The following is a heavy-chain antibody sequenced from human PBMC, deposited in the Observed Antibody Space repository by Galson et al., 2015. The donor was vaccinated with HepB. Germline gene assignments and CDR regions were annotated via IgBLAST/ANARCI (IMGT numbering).Heavy chain of an antibody. D-gene: IGHD7-27*01. CDR3: AKSIHLGRGFDY. CDR1: GDSVSSNTVG. V-gene: IGHV6-1*01. J-gene: IGHJ4*02. Sequence: CAISGDSVSSNTVGWNWIRQSPSRGPEWLGRTYYRSSWSTDYALSLKSRITINPDTSKNQFSLQLNSVTPEDTAVYYCAKSIHLGRGFDYWGQGTLVTVSS. CDR2: TYYRSSWST.